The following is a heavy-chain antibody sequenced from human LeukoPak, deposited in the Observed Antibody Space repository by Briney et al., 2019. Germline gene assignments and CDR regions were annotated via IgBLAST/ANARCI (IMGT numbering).Heavy chain of an antibody. J-gene: IGHJ3*02. CDR1: GYTFTSYG. CDR2: MNPNSGNT. Sequence: ASVKVSCKASGYTFTSYGISWVRQATGQGLEWMGWMNPNSGNTGYAQKFQGRVTMTRNTSISTAYMELSSLRSEDTAVYYCARGGVGTIGAVAFDIWGQGTMVTVSS. V-gene: IGHV1-8*02. D-gene: IGHD5-12*01. CDR3: ARGGVGTIGAVAFDI.